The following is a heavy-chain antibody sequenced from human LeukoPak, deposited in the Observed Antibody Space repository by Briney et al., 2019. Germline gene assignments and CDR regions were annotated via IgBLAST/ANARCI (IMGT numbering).Heavy chain of an antibody. CDR3: ARGPHERSGYPDD. D-gene: IGHD3-22*01. V-gene: IGHV1-18*01. CDR1: GYTFNTYG. Sequence: ASVKVSCKPSGYTFNTYGITWVRQAPGQGLEWMGWISPYNGNTNYAQKFQGRVTLATDTSTSTAYMELRSLRSDDTAVYYCARGPHERSGYPDDWGQGTLVTVSS. CDR2: ISPYNGNT. J-gene: IGHJ4*02.